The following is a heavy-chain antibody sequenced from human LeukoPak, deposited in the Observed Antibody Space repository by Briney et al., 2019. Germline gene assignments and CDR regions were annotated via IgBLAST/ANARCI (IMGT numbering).Heavy chain of an antibody. V-gene: IGHV3-21*01. CDR3: ARDGDTAMEERAFDY. D-gene: IGHD5-18*01. CDR1: GFTFSSYS. Sequence: GGSLRLSCAASGFTFSSYSMNWVRQAPGKGLGWVSSIISSSSYIYYADSVKGRFTISRDKAKKSLYMQMNSLRAEDTAVYYCARDGDTAMEERAFDYWGQGTLVTVSS. CDR2: IISSSSYI. J-gene: IGHJ4*02.